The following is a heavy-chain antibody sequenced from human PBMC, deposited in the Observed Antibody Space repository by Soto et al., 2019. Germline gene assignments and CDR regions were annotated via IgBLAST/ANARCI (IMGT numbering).Heavy chain of an antibody. Sequence: QVQLQESGPGLVKPSETLSLTCTVSGGSISNYYWSWIRPPPGKGLEWIGYIYYSGRTNYNPSLKSRVTISVDTSKNQFSLKMSSVTAADTAVYYCAHSGSRALYYGLDVWGQGTTVTVSS. J-gene: IGHJ6*02. D-gene: IGHD6-25*01. CDR2: IYYSGRT. V-gene: IGHV4-59*01. CDR3: AHSGSRALYYGLDV. CDR1: GGSISNYY.